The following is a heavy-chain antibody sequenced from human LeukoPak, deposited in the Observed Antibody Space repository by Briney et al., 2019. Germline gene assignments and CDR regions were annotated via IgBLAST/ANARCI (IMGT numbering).Heavy chain of an antibody. J-gene: IGHJ4*02. CDR3: AKDNGYSYGILFDY. CDR2: ISWNSGSI. D-gene: IGHD5-18*01. CDR1: GFTFDDYA. V-gene: IGHV3-9*01. Sequence: PGGSLRLSRAASGFTFDDYAMHWVRQAPGKGLEWVSGISWNSGSIGYADSVKGRFTISRDNAKNSLYLQMNSLRAEDTALYYCAKDNGYSYGILFDYWGQGTLVTVSS.